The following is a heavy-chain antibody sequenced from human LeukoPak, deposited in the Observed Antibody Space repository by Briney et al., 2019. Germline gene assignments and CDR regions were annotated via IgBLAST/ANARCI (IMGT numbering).Heavy chain of an antibody. J-gene: IGHJ5*02. CDR2: IYYSGST. CDR1: GGSISSYY. V-gene: IGHV4-59*01. Sequence: PSETLSLTCTVSGGSISSYYWSWIRQPPGKGLEWIGYIYYSGSTNYDPSLKSRVTISVDTSKNQFSLRLSSVTAEDTAVYYCARARYNWFDPWGDGTLVTVSS. CDR3: ARARYNWFDP.